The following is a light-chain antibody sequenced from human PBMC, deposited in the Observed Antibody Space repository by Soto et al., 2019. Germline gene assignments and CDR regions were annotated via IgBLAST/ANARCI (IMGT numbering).Light chain of an antibody. J-gene: IGKJ5*01. CDR2: DSS. Sequence: EVELTQSPATLSLSPGETATLSCRASQSVDKFLAWYQQRPGQPPRLLIFDSSNRATGVPVRFSGSGSGTVVNLIIGSLEPEDSAVYYCQQREHWPPITFGQGTRLEIK. CDR3: QQREHWPPIT. V-gene: IGKV3-11*01. CDR1: QSVDKF.